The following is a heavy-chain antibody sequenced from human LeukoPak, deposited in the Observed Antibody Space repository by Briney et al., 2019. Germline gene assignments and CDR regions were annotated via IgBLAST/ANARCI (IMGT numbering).Heavy chain of an antibody. CDR2: ISSSSTYT. CDR1: GFTFCDAY. CDR3: ARVGRWQQLGVFDI. Sequence: GGSLRLSCAVRGFTFCDAYMRWVRQAPGKGLEWVSYISSSSTYTNYADSVKGRFTISRDNAKNSLYLQMNRLRAEDTAVYYCARVGRWQQLGVFDIWGQGTMVTVSS. J-gene: IGHJ3*02. V-gene: IGHV3-11*06. D-gene: IGHD6-13*01.